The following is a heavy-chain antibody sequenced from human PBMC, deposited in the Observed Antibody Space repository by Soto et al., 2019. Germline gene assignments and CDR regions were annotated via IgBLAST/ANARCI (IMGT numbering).Heavy chain of an antibody. V-gene: IGHV4-59*01. D-gene: IGHD6-19*01. CDR2: GYYSGST. CDR3: GRDSSGWDPGWFDP. Sequence: SETLSLTCTVSGGSISSYYWYWIRQPPRKGLERVGYGYYSGSTTYNPSLKSRVAISVETSKNQFSLKLSSVTAAAAAVYYCGRDSSGWDPGWFDPWGQGTLVTVSS. J-gene: IGHJ5*02. CDR1: GGSISSYY.